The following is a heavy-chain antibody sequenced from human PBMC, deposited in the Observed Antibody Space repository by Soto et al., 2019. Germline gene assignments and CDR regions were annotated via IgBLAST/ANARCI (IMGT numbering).Heavy chain of an antibody. Sequence: EVQLVESGGGLIQPGGSLRLSCAASGFTVSSDYMSWVRQAPGKGLEWVSLIYSGGSTYYADSVKGRFTISRDNSKNTVYLQMNSLRADDTAVYYCTKTLGAAGEYWGQGTLVTVSS. V-gene: IGHV3-53*01. CDR3: TKTLGAAGEY. J-gene: IGHJ4*02. D-gene: IGHD6-13*01. CDR1: GFTVSSDY. CDR2: IYSGGST.